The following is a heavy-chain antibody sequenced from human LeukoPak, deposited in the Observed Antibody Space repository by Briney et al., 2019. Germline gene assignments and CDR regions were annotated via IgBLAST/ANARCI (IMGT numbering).Heavy chain of an antibody. J-gene: IGHJ4*02. V-gene: IGHV5-51*01. CDR1: GYIFTSYW. CDR3: ATNHDYGDFPFDY. D-gene: IGHD4-17*01. Sequence: GESLKISCKGSGYIFTSYWIAWVRQMPGKGLEWMGIIYPGDSDTRYSPSFQSQVTLSADKSISTAYLEWSSLKASDTAMYYCATNHDYGDFPFDYWGQGTLVTVSS. CDR2: IYPGDSDT.